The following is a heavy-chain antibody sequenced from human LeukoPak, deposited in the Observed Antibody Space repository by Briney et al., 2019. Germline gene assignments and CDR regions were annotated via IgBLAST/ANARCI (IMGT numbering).Heavy chain of an antibody. V-gene: IGHV4-59*11. CDR1: GRSISRHY. D-gene: IGHD3-22*01. Sequence: SETLSLTCGFSGRSISRHYWSWIRQPPGKGLEWIGFIYYTGRTRYNPSLQSRVTISVGTSENKFSLKLTSVTAADTAVYYCARLLDYDNSGDPDTFDVWGQGTVVTVSS. CDR3: ARLLDYDNSGDPDTFDV. J-gene: IGHJ3*01. CDR2: IYYTGRT.